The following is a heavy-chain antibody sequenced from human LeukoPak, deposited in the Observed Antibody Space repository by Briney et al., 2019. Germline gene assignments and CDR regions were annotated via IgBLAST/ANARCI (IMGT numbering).Heavy chain of an antibody. CDR3: ATMPPSGAHNSLDH. CDR2: ISSSSSYI. J-gene: IGHJ4*02. Sequence: GGSLRLSCAASGFTFNKYNMNWVRQAPGKGLEWVSSISSSSSYIYYADSVKGRFTISSDNAKNSLYLQMNSLGAEDTAVYYCATMPPSGAHNSLDHWGQGTLVTVSS. CDR1: GFTFNKYN. V-gene: IGHV3-21*01. D-gene: IGHD2-2*01.